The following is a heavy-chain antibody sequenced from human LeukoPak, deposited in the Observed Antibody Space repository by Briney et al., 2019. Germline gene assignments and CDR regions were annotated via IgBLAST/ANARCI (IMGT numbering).Heavy chain of an antibody. J-gene: IGHJ3*02. V-gene: IGHV3-21*01. CDR1: GFTFSSYS. Sequence: GGSLRLSCAASGFTFSSYSMNWVCQAPGKGLEWVSSISSSSSYIYYADSVKGRFTISRDNAKNSLYLQMNSLRAEDTAVYYCARDWTYYYDSSGYPRDAFDIWGQGTMVTVSS. D-gene: IGHD3-22*01. CDR3: ARDWTYYYDSSGYPRDAFDI. CDR2: ISSSSSYI.